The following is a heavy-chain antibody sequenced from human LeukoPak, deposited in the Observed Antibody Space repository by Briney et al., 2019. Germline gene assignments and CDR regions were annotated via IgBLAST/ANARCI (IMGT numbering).Heavy chain of an antibody. V-gene: IGHV3-30*04. D-gene: IGHD3-9*01. J-gene: IGHJ4*02. CDR3: ARDARLRYFDRSLSGSSGPFDH. Sequence: PGRSLRLSCAASGFTFSSYAMHWVRQAPGKGLEWVAVITHDGSNKYYADSVKGRFTISRDKSQETLYLQMNSLRAEDTAVYYCARDARLRYFDRSLSGSSGPFDHWGQGTLVTVSS. CDR1: GFTFSSYA. CDR2: ITHDGSNK.